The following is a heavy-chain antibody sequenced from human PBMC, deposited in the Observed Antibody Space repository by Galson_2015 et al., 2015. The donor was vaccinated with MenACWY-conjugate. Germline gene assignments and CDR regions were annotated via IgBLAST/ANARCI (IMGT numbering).Heavy chain of an antibody. CDR2: IDPSDSFT. CDR1: GFSFTSYW. V-gene: IGHV5-10-1*01. CDR3: ARRAIVGAALGLYYGMDV. D-gene: IGHD1-26*01. Sequence: QSGAEVKKPGESLRISCTGSGFSFTSYWINWVRQMPGKGLEWMGRIDPSDSFTDYSPSFQGHVTISADKSISTAYLQWSSLKASDTAIYYCARRAIVGAALGLYYGMDVWGQGTTVTVSS. J-gene: IGHJ6*02.